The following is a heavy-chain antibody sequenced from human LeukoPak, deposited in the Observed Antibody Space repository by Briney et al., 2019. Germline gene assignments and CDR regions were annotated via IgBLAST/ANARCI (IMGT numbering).Heavy chain of an antibody. CDR3: ARHEGRYSSGWFRENWFDP. CDR2: IYPGDSDT. CDR1: GYSFTSYW. D-gene: IGHD6-19*01. Sequence: GESLKISCKGSGYSFTSYWIGWVRQMPGKGLEWMGIIYPGDSDTRYSPSFQGQVTISADKSISTAYLQWSSLKASDTAMYYCARHEGRYSSGWFRENWFDPWGQGTLVTVSS. V-gene: IGHV5-51*01. J-gene: IGHJ5*02.